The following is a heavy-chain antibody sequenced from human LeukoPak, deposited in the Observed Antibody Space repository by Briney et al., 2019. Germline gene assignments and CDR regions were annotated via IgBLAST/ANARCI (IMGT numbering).Heavy chain of an antibody. CDR1: GDSVSTNIGA. CDR3: ARSLTTSAGAFDI. V-gene: IGHV6-1*01. J-gene: IGHJ3*02. Sequence: SQTPSLTCDISGDSVSTNIGAWHWIRQSPSRGLEWLGRTYYRSKWFNDYALSVKSRVSINPDTSKNQFSLQLNSVTPEDTAVYYCARSLTTSAGAFDIWGQGTMVTVSS. CDR2: TYYRSKWFN. D-gene: IGHD1-1*01.